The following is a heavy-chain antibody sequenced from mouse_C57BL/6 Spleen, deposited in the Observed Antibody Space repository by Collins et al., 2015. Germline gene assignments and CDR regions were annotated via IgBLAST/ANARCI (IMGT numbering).Heavy chain of an antibody. CDR3: TTSPLLLFAY. Sequence: EVQLQQSGAELVRPGASVKLSCTASGFNIKDDYMHWVKQRSEQGLEWIGWIDPENGDTEYASKFQGKATITADTSSNTAYLQLSSLTSEDTAVYYCTTSPLLLFAYWGQGTLVTVSA. D-gene: IGHD2-1*01. J-gene: IGHJ3*01. CDR2: IDPENGDT. CDR1: GFNIKDDY. V-gene: IGHV14-4*01.